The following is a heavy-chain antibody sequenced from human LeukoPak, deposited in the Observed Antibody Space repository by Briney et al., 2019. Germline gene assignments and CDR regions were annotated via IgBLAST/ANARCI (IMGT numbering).Heavy chain of an antibody. J-gene: IGHJ4*02. Sequence: PSETLSLTCTVSGGSISSYYWSWIRQPPGKGLEWIGYIYYSGSTNYNPSLKSRVTISVDTSKNQFSLKLSSVTAADTAVYYCARDFEGSSGLFDYWGQGTLVTVSS. D-gene: IGHD6-19*01. CDR2: IYYSGST. CDR1: GGSISSYY. CDR3: ARDFEGSSGLFDY. V-gene: IGHV4-59*12.